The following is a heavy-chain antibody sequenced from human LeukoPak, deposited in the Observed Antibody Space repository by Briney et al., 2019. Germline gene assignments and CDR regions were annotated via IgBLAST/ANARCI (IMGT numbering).Heavy chain of an antibody. Sequence: GGSLRLSCAASGFTFSDYYMSWIRQAPGKGLEWVSYISSSGSTIYYADSVKGRFTISRDNAKNSPYLQMNSLRAEDTAVYYCARDFTLGIAVAGNWYFDLWGRGTLVTVSS. D-gene: IGHD6-19*01. J-gene: IGHJ2*01. CDR2: ISSSGSTI. V-gene: IGHV3-11*04. CDR1: GFTFSDYY. CDR3: ARDFTLGIAVAGNWYFDL.